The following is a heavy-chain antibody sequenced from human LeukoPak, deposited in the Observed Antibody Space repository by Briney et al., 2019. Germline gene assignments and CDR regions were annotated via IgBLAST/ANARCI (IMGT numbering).Heavy chain of an antibody. CDR1: GFTVSSNY. D-gene: IGHD2-15*01. Sequence: PGGSLRLSCAASGFTVSSNYMSWARQAPGKGLEWVSVIYSGGSTYYADSVKGRFTISRDNSKNTLYLQMNSLRAEDTAVYYCARELSLGYCSGGSCFYDYWGQGTLVTVSS. CDR3: ARELSLGYCSGGSCFYDY. J-gene: IGHJ4*02. CDR2: IYSGGST. V-gene: IGHV3-53*01.